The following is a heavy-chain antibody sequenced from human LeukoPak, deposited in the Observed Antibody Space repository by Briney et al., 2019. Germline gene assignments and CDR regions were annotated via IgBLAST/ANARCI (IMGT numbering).Heavy chain of an antibody. J-gene: IGHJ3*02. D-gene: IGHD3/OR15-3a*01. CDR3: ARVDLQNAFDI. V-gene: IGHV4-39*07. CDR2: IYYSGIT. CDR1: GGSISATGYF. Sequence: SETLSLTCTVSGGSISATGYFWGWIHQPPGKGLEWIGSIYYSGITHYNPSRKSRVTISVDTSKNQFSLKLSSVTAADTAVYYCARVDLQNAFDIWGQGTVVTVSS.